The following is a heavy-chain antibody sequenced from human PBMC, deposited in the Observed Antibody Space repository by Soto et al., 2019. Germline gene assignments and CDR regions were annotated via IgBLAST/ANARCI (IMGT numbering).Heavy chain of an antibody. CDR3: AAPIVPVGLVRDISFAL. V-gene: IGHV3-23*01. Sequence: GGSLRLSCAASGFTFSSYAMSWVRQAPGKGLEWVSSISDRGQSVFFADSVKGRFTISRDNSNNTLYLQMNSLRADDTAVYYCAAPIVPVGLVRDISFALWGQGTMVTVSS. J-gene: IGHJ3*01. D-gene: IGHD3-9*01. CDR2: ISDRGQSV. CDR1: GFTFSSYA.